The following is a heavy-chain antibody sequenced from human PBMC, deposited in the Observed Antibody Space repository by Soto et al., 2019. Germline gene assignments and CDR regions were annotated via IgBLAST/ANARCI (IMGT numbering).Heavy chain of an antibody. CDR2: IKTSAGGGAT. V-gene: IGHV3-15*07. D-gene: IGHD2-15*01. J-gene: IGHJ6*02. Sequence: EVQLVESAGGLVKPGGSLRLSCVASGFSFNEAWMNWVRQAPGEGLEWVGRIKTSAGGGATDYAATVQCRFTSSRDDSKHELYRHMNSHRTEENAMYYCTTGSVEGIWGQGTTVTVSS. CDR1: GFSFNEAW. CDR3: TTGSVEGI.